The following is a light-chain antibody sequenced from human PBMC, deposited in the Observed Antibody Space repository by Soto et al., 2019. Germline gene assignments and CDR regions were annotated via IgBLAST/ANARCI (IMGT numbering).Light chain of an antibody. CDR3: SSYTSSSTPYV. CDR1: SSDVGGYNY. V-gene: IGLV2-14*01. Sequence: QSALTQPASVSGSPGQSITISCTGTSSDVGGYNYVSWYQQHPGKAPKLMIYDVSNRPSGVSNRFSGSKSGNTASLTISGLKADDGADYYCSSYTSSSTPYVFGTGPKLT. J-gene: IGLJ1*01. CDR2: DVS.